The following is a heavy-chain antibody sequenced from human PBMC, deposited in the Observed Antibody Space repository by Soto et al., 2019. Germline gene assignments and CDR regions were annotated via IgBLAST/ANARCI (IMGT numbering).Heavy chain of an antibody. CDR2: ISGSGGST. CDR3: AKRIAVDVTRSPYYIDY. Sequence: PGGSLRLSCAASGFTFISYAMSWVRQAPGKGLEWVLAISGSGGSTYYADSVKGRFTISRDNSKNTLYLQMNSLRAEDTAVYYCAKRIAVDVTRSPYYIDYWGQGTLVTVSS. V-gene: IGHV3-23*01. CDR1: GFTFISYA. J-gene: IGHJ4*02. D-gene: IGHD6-19*01.